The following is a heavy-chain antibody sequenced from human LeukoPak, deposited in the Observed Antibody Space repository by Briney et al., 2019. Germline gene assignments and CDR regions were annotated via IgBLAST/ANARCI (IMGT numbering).Heavy chain of an antibody. V-gene: IGHV3-9*01. CDR2: ISWNSGSI. Sequence: GGSLRLSCAASGFTFDDYAMHWVRQAPGKGLEWVSGISWNSGSIGYADSVKGRFTISRDNAKNSLYLQMSSLRAEDTAVYYCAREGTIFGVVIPYDYWGQGTLVTVSS. CDR1: GFTFDDYA. J-gene: IGHJ4*02. CDR3: AREGTIFGVVIPYDY. D-gene: IGHD3-3*01.